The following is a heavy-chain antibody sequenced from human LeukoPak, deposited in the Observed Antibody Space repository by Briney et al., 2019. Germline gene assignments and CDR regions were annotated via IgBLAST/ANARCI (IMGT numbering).Heavy chain of an antibody. J-gene: IGHJ4*02. Sequence: SETLSLTCTVSGASITSYYWSWIRQPPGKGLEWIGYIYYSGSTTYKPSLKSRVTISVDTSKNQFSLKLSSVTAADTAVYYCARLSIVGATNFDYWGQGSLVTVSS. V-gene: IGHV4-59*08. CDR3: ARLSIVGATNFDY. D-gene: IGHD1-26*01. CDR2: IYYSGST. CDR1: GASITSYY.